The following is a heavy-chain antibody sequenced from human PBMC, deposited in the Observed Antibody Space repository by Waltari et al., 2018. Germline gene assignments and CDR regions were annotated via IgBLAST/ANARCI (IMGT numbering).Heavy chain of an antibody. V-gene: IGHV3-9*01. J-gene: IGHJ4*02. D-gene: IGHD3-10*01. CDR3: AKVTAFGSGSYDF. CDR2: ISGNSGTI. CDR1: GFTFADYA. Sequence: EVQLVESGGGLVQPGRSLRLSCAASGFTFADYAMHWVRQTPGKGLEWVAGISGNSGTIVYADSVKGRFTISRDNAKNSLYLQMNSLRVEDTALYYCAKVTAFGSGSYDFWGQGTLVTVSS.